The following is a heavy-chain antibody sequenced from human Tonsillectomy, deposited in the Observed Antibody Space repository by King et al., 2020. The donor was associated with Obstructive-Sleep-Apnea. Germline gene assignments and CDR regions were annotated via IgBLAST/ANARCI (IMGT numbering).Heavy chain of an antibody. J-gene: IGHJ3*02. Sequence: VQLVESGGGLVKPGGSLRLSCAASGFTFSSYSMNWVRQAPGKGLEWVSSISSSSSYIYYADSVKGRFTISRDNAKNSLYLQMNSLRAEDTAVYYCARDVVRYYDILAGPERGDAFDIWGQGTMVTVSS. CDR1: GFTFSSYS. V-gene: IGHV3-21*01. D-gene: IGHD3-9*01. CDR2: ISSSSSYI. CDR3: ARDVVRYYDILAGPERGDAFDI.